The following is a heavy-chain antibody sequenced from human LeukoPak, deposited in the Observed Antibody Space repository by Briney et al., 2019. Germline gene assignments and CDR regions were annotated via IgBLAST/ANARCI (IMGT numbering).Heavy chain of an antibody. CDR3: AKVGYYDSSGHSNAFDI. CDR2: ISWNSDII. CDR1: GFTFDDDA. D-gene: IGHD3-22*01. V-gene: IGHV3-9*01. Sequence: PGGSLTLSCAASGFTFDDDAIHWVRQAPGKGLEWVSGISWNSDIIGYADSVKGRFTISGDNVKNALYLQMNSLRVEDTALYYCAKVGYYDSSGHSNAFDIWGQGTMVAVSS. J-gene: IGHJ3*02.